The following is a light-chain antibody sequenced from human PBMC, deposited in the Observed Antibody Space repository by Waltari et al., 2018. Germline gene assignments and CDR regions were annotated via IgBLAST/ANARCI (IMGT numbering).Light chain of an antibody. CDR1: STEVGSYNY. Sequence: QSALTQPASVSGSPGQSITISCTGTSTEVGSYNYVSWYQQHPRKVPKLLIFDVSNRPSGVSHRFSGSKSGNTASLTISGLQAEDESDYYCCSFTSRSTWVFGGGTKLTVL. CDR3: CSFTSRSTWV. J-gene: IGLJ3*02. V-gene: IGLV2-14*03. CDR2: DVS.